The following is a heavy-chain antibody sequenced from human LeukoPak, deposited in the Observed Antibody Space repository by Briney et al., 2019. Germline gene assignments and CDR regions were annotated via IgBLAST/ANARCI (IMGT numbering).Heavy chain of an antibody. J-gene: IGHJ3*02. CDR3: AKTPAATLVIDAFDI. D-gene: IGHD2-2*01. Sequence: GGSLRLSCAVSGFTFSSYAMSWVRQAPGKGLEWVSVISPSGGSADYADSVKGRFTISRDNSKKTLYLLMNSLRAEDTAVYYCAKTPAATLVIDAFDIWGQGTMVTVSS. CDR2: ISPSGGSA. CDR1: GFTFSSYA. V-gene: IGHV3-23*01.